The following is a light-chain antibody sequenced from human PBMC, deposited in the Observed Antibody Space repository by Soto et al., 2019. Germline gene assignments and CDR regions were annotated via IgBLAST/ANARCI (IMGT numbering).Light chain of an antibody. Sequence: NFMLTQPHSVSESPGKTVTISCTRSSGSIASNYVQWYQQRPGSAPTTVIYEDNQRPSGVPARFSGSSDSSSNSASLTISGLKAEDEADYYCQSYDSSNPVVFGGGTKLTVL. CDR2: EDN. V-gene: IGLV6-57*04. CDR3: QSYDSSNPVV. CDR1: SGSIASNY. J-gene: IGLJ2*01.